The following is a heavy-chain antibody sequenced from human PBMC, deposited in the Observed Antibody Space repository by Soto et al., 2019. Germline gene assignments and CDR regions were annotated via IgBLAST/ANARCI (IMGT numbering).Heavy chain of an antibody. CDR2: IKQDGSEK. CDR3: ARRGLAYYYYYMDV. V-gene: IGHV3-7*01. Sequence: GGSLRLSCAASGFTFSSYWMSWVRQAPGKGLEWVANIKQDGSEKYYVDSVKGRFTISRDNAKNSLYLQMNSLRAEDTAVYYCARRGLAYYYYYMDVWGKGSTVTVSS. CDR1: GFTFSSYW. D-gene: IGHD4-17*01. J-gene: IGHJ6*03.